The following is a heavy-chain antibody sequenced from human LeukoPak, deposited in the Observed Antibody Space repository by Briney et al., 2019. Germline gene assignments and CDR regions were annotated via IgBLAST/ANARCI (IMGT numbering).Heavy chain of an antibody. CDR2: ISGSGGST. Sequence: PGGSLRLSCAASGFTFSSYAMSWVRQAPGKGLEWVSAISGSGGSTYYADSVKGRFTISRDNSKNTLYLQMNSLRAEDTAVYYCAKARDSGYDKKRYYFDYWGQGTLVTVSS. CDR3: AKARDSGYDKKRYYFDY. J-gene: IGHJ4*02. V-gene: IGHV3-23*01. CDR1: GFTFSSYA. D-gene: IGHD5-12*01.